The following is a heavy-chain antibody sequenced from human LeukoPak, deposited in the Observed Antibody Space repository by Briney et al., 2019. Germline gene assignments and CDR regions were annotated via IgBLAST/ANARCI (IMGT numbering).Heavy chain of an antibody. CDR3: AKGDSSGYSPDY. V-gene: IGHV3-30*18. CDR1: GFTFSSYG. CDR2: ISYDGSNK. D-gene: IGHD3-22*01. Sequence: GGSLRLSCAASGFTFSSYGMHWVRQAPGKGLEWVAVISYDGSNKYYADSVKGRFTISRDNSKNTLYLQMNSLRAENTAVYYCAKGDSSGYSPDYWGQPTLVTASS. J-gene: IGHJ4*02.